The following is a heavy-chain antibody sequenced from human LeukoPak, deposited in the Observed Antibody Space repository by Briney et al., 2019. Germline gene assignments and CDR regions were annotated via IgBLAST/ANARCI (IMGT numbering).Heavy chain of an antibody. CDR2: IWYDGSNK. V-gene: IGHV3-33*06. J-gene: IGHJ4*02. CDR3: AKDGGLGVKQLGY. D-gene: IGHD5-18*01. Sequence: PGGSLRLSCAASGFTFSSYGMHWVRQAPGKGLEWVAVIWYDGSNKYYADSVKGRFTISRDNSKNTLYLQMNSLRAEDTAVYYCAKDGGLGVKQLGYWGQGTLVTVSS. CDR1: GFTFSSYG.